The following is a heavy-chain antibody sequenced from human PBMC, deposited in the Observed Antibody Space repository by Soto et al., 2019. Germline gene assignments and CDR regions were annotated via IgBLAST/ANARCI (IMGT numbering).Heavy chain of an antibody. CDR2: IYSGGNS. J-gene: IGHJ5*02. CDR3: ARLGPYGSETYSFRYNWFDP. Sequence: GGSLRLSCTTSGFTVSSSHMSWVRQAPGKGLDWVSVIYSGGNSYYAVSVQGRFTISRDNSKNTVYLQMNSLRGEDTAIYYCARLGPYGSETYSFRYNWFDPWGQGTRVTVSS. CDR1: GFTVSSSH. D-gene: IGHD3-10*01. V-gene: IGHV3-53*01.